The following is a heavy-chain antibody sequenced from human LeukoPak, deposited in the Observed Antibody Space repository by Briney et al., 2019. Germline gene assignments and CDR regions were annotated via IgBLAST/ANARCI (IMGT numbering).Heavy chain of an antibody. CDR2: IYTSGST. CDR1: GGSISSYY. Sequence: SETLSLTCTVSGGSISSYYWSWIRQPAGKGLEWIGRIYTSGSTNYNPSLKSRVTMSVDTSKNQFSLKLSSVTAADTAVYYCARGANWNYVAAFDIWGQGTMVTVSS. CDR3: ARGANWNYVAAFDI. D-gene: IGHD1-7*01. J-gene: IGHJ3*02. V-gene: IGHV4-4*07.